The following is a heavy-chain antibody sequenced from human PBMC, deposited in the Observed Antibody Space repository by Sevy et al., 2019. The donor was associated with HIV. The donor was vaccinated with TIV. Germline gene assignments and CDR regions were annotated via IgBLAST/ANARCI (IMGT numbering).Heavy chain of an antibody. J-gene: IGHJ4*02. CDR3: ARGKSGYGYALNY. V-gene: IGHV3-30*14. CDR2: ISYDGNNK. D-gene: IGHD5-18*01. Sequence: GGSLRLSCAASGFTFSSFSMHWVRQAPGKGLEWVATISYDGNNKYYADSVKDRFTISRDNSKNMLYLQMSSLRAEDTAIYYCARGKSGYGYALNYWGQGTLVTVSS. CDR1: GFTFSSFS.